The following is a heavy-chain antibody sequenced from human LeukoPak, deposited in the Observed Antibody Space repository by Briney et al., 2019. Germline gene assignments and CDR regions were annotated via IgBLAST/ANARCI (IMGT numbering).Heavy chain of an antibody. Sequence: GESLQISCKGSGYSFTSYWIGWVRQLPGKGLEWMGIIYPGDSDNRYSPSFQGQVTISADKYISTAYLQWSSLKASDTAMYYCSRQISSHAFDIWAQGTMVTVSS. J-gene: IGHJ3*02. CDR2: IYPGDSDN. CDR1: GYSFTSYW. D-gene: IGHD2-15*01. CDR3: SRQISSHAFDI. V-gene: IGHV5-51*01.